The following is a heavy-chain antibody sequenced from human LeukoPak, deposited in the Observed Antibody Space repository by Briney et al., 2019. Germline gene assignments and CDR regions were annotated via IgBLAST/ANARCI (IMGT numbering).Heavy chain of an antibody. J-gene: IGHJ6*03. CDR3: ARREYSYYYYYYMDV. CDR1: GGSFSGYY. CDR2: INHSGST. Sequence: SETLSLTCAVYGGSFSGYYWSWIRQPPGKGLEWIGEINHSGSTNYNPSLKSRVTISVDTSKNQFSLKLSSVTAADTAVYYCARREYSYYYYYYMDVWGKGTTVTISS. V-gene: IGHV4-34*01. D-gene: IGHD5-18*01.